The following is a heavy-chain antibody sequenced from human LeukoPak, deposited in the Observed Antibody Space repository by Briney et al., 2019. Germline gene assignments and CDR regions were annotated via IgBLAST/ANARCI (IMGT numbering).Heavy chain of an antibody. Sequence: GGSLRLSCAVAGFTFTSFAMSWVRQAPGKGLEWVSVMSGSGNSTFYADSVKGRFTISRDSSKSTLYLQMNSLRVEDTAICYCAKDQEYTYNAARGFFDYWGQGTLVTVSS. CDR3: AKDQEYTYNAARGFFDY. D-gene: IGHD3-10*01. V-gene: IGHV3-23*01. J-gene: IGHJ4*02. CDR2: MSGSGNST. CDR1: GFTFTSFA.